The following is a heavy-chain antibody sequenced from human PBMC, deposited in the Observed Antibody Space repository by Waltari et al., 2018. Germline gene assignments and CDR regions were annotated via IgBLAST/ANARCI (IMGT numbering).Heavy chain of an antibody. J-gene: IGHJ3*02. D-gene: IGHD3-22*01. CDR3: ARDDSSSGSYDAFDI. V-gene: IGHV3-7*01. CDR1: GSGFSLFW. CDR2: IKGDGSRK. Sequence: EVQLVESGGGLVKPGGPLRLSCAASGSGFSLFWVGWVRQAPGKGREWVADIKGDGSRKYYLDSVRGRFSISRDNTKNSVDLQMNSLRAEDTAVYYCARDDSSSGSYDAFDIWGQGTMVAVSS.